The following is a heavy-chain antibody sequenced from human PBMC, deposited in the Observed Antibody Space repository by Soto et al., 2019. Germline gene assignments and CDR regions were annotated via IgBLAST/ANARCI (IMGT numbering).Heavy chain of an antibody. CDR3: ARHAISKRPHYDFWSGYQKPYYYYGMDV. J-gene: IGHJ6*02. D-gene: IGHD3-3*01. V-gene: IGHV5-51*01. Sequence: GESLKISCKGSGYSFTSYWIGWVRQMPGKGLEWMGIIYPGDSDTRYSPSFQGQVTISADKSISTAYLQWSSLKASDTAMYYCARHAISKRPHYDFWSGYQKPYYYYGMDVWGQGTTVTVSS. CDR1: GYSFTSYW. CDR2: IYPGDSDT.